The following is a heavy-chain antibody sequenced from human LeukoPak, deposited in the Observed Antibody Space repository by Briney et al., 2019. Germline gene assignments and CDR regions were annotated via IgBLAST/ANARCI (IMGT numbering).Heavy chain of an antibody. CDR3: AITDSSRLAAGFFDY. J-gene: IGHJ4*02. V-gene: IGHV7-4-1*02. CDR1: GYTFTSYA. Sequence: ASVKVSCKASGYTFTSYAMNWVRQAPGQGLEWMGWINTNTGNPTYAQGFTGRFVFSLDTSVSTAYLQISSLKAEDTAVYYCAITDSSRLAAGFFDYWGQGTLVTVSS. CDR2: INTNTGNP. D-gene: IGHD6-13*01.